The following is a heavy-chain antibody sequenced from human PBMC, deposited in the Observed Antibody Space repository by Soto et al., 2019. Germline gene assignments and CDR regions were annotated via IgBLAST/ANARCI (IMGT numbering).Heavy chain of an antibody. Sequence: SLTCAVYGGSFSGYYWSWIRQPPGKGLEWIGEINHSGSTNYNPSLKSRVTISVDTSKNQFSLKLSSVTAADTAVYYCAREALLWFGDTSAWFDPWGQGTLVTVSS. D-gene: IGHD3-10*01. CDR3: AREALLWFGDTSAWFDP. J-gene: IGHJ5*02. CDR1: GGSFSGYY. V-gene: IGHV4-34*01. CDR2: INHSGST.